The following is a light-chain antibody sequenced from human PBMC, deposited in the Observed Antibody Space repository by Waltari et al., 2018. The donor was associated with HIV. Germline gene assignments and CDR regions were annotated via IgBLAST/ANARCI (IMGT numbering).Light chain of an antibody. V-gene: IGLV2-11*01. CDR1: SSDVGGYNY. CDR3: CSYAGSYTLV. CDR2: DVS. Sequence: QSALTQPRSVSGSPGQSVTISCTGTSSDVGGYNYVSWYQQHPGKAPKLMIDDVSKRPSGLPDRFSGSKSGNTASLTISGLQSEDEAYYYCCSYAGSYTLVFGGGTKLTVL. J-gene: IGLJ2*01.